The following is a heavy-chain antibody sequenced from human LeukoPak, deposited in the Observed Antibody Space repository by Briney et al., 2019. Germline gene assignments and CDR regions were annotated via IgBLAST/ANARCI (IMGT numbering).Heavy chain of an antibody. CDR1: GGSISSSSYY. V-gene: IGHV4-39*07. D-gene: IGHD3-22*01. J-gene: IGHJ3*02. Sequence: SETLSLTCTVSGGSISSSSYYWGWIRQPPGKGLEWIGSIYYSGSTYYNPSLKSRVTISVDTSKNQFSLKLSSVTAADTAVYYCARELDYYDSSGYHHDAFDIWGQGTMVTVSS. CDR2: IYYSGST. CDR3: ARELDYYDSSGYHHDAFDI.